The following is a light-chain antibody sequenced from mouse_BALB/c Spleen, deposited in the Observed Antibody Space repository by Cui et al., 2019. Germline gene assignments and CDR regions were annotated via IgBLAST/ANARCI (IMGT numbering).Light chain of an antibody. V-gene: IGKV4-79*01. CDR3: HQWSSYPPT. Sequence: QIVLTKSPAIMSASPGEKVTLTCSASSSVSSSYLYWYQQKPGSSPKLWIYSTSNLASGVPARFSGSGSGTSYSLTISSMEAEDAASYFCHQWSSYPPTFGGGTKLEIK. CDR1: SSVSSSY. J-gene: IGKJ2*01. CDR2: STS.